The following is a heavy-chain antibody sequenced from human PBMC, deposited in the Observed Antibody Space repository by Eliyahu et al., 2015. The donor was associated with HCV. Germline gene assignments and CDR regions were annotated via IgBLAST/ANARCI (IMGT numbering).Heavy chain of an antibody. D-gene: IGHD5-24*01. CDR1: GXPXNNYG. V-gene: IGHV3-30*18. J-gene: IGHJ1*01. CDR3: AKEGRRLQWGENFQD. Sequence: VQLVESGGGVXQPGKSLRLSXAASGXPXNNYGMHWVRQAPGKGVEWVAFISYDGNNKYYADSVEGRFTISRDNYKNTLDLQMNSLRAEDTAIYYCAKEGRRLQWGENFQDWGQGTLVTVSS. CDR2: ISYDGNNK.